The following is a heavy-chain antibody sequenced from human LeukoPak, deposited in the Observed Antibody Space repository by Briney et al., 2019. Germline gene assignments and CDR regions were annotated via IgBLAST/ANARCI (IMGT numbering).Heavy chain of an antibody. D-gene: IGHD2-15*01. CDR2: VDPSGGNT. CDR1: GYTFTTYH. J-gene: IGHJ4*02. Sequence: ASVKVSCKASGYTFTTYHMHWVRQAPGQGLEWMGIVDPSGGNTLYAQKFQGRVTMTGDMSTSTVYMELNSLRAEDTAVYYCARAPYCSGGTCLPTDYWGQGTLVTVSS. CDR3: ARAPYCSGGTCLPTDY. V-gene: IGHV1-46*01.